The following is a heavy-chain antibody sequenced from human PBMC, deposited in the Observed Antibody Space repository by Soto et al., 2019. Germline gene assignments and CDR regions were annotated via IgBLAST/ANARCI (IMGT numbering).Heavy chain of an antibody. V-gene: IGHV3-9*01. CDR3: AKGYDYDYGGFDI. Sequence: PGGSLRLACAASGFTFDDYAMHWVRQAPGKGLEWVSGINWNSGSIGYADSVKGRFTISRDNAKNSLYLQMNSLRAEDTALYYSAKGYDYDYGGFDIWGQGTRVPVSS. D-gene: IGHD3-16*01. J-gene: IGHJ3*02. CDR2: INWNSGSI. CDR1: GFTFDDYA.